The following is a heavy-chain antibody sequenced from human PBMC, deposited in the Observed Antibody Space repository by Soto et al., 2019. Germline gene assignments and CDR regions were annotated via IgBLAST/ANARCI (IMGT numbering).Heavy chain of an antibody. CDR2: ISGSEDRT. J-gene: IGHJ4*02. Sequence: LQSGGGVVQPGESLRLSCADSGFSLRDHALSWVRQAAGGGLEWVSGISGSEDRTNYADFVRGRFIISKDRAKNTLYLDMSGLRVDDTAAYFCGRTYTGGWGQGTLVTVSS. CDR1: GFSLRDHA. D-gene: IGHD3-10*01. CDR3: GRTYTGG. V-gene: IGHV3-23*01.